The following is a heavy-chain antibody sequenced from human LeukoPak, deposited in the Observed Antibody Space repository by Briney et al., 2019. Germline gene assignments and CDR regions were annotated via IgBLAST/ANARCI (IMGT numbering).Heavy chain of an antibody. CDR2: IASETYGGTA. Sequence: HSGGSLRLSCTASGFTFGDYAMTWVRQAPGKGLEWVGFIASETYGGTAEYAASVKGRFTISRDDSKSIAYLQMNSLKTGDTAVYYCTRDQTPYYWGQGTLVTVSS. J-gene: IGHJ4*02. CDR1: GFTFGDYA. V-gene: IGHV3-49*04. CDR3: TRDQTPYY.